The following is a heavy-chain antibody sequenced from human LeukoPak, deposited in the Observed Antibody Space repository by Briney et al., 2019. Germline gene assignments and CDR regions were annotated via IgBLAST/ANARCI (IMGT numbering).Heavy chain of an antibody. CDR1: GGSIGTYY. V-gene: IGHV4-4*07. J-gene: IGHJ4*02. Sequence: PETLSLTRTVSGGSIGTYYWSWIRQPAGKGLEWIGRIFTTGGANYNPSLKSRVTMSLDTSKNLFSLKLNSVTAADTAVYYCVRDGPSWGLLWGQGALVTVSS. CDR3: VRDGPSWGLL. CDR2: IFTTGGA. D-gene: IGHD7-27*01.